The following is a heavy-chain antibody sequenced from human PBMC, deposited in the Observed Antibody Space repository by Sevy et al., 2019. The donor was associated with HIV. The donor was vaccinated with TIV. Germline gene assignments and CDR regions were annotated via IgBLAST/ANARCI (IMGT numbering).Heavy chain of an antibody. V-gene: IGHV4-61*01. Sequence: SETLSLTCTVSGGSVSSGSYYWSWIRQPPGKGLEWIGYIYYRGSTNYNPSLKSRVTISVDTSKNQFSLKLSSVTAADTAVYYCARTELLWFRELLSWFDPWGQGTLVTVSS. CDR1: GGSVSSGSYY. CDR3: ARTELLWFRELLSWFDP. J-gene: IGHJ5*02. D-gene: IGHD3-10*01. CDR2: IYYRGST.